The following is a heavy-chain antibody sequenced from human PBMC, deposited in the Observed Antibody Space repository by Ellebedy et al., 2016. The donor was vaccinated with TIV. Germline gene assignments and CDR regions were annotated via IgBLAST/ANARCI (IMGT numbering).Heavy chain of an antibody. J-gene: IGHJ4*02. D-gene: IGHD5-18*01. Sequence: GESLKISCKGSGYSFTSYWISSVSHLPGKGLEWMGRIHPSDSYTNYSPFFQGHVTISADKSISTAYLQWSSLKASETAMYYCARHGGGSYGNPDFDYWGQGTLVTVSS. CDR1: GYSFTSYW. V-gene: IGHV5-10-1*01. CDR3: ARHGGGSYGNPDFDY. CDR2: IHPSDSYT.